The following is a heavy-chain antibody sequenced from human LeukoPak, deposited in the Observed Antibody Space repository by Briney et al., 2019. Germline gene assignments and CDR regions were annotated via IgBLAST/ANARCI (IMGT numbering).Heavy chain of an antibody. CDR2: FDPEDDET. V-gene: IGHV1-24*01. Sequence: GASVKVSCKVSGYTLSELSIHWVRQAPGKGLEWGGGFDPEDDETIYAQKFQGRVTMTEDTSTDTAHMELSSLRSEDTAVYYCARSILVPYYYGMDVWGQGTTVTVSS. J-gene: IGHJ6*02. D-gene: IGHD3-16*02. CDR1: GYTLSELS. CDR3: ARSILVPYYYGMDV.